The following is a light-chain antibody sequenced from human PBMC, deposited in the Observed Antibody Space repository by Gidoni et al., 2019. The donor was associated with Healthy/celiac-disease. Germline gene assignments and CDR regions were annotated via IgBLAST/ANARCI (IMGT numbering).Light chain of an antibody. V-gene: IGKV3-11*01. J-gene: IGKJ4*01. CDR3: QQRSNWPCT. CDR1: QSVSSY. Sequence: EIVLTQSPATLSLSPGERATLSCRASQSVSSYLAWYQQNPGQAPRLLIYDASNRATGIPARFSGSGSGTDFTLTISSLEPEDFAVYYCQQRSNWPCTFGGGTKVEIK. CDR2: DAS.